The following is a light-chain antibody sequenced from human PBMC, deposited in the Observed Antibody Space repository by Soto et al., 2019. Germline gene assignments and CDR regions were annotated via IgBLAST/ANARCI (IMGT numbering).Light chain of an antibody. CDR1: NSDVGGYKY. Sequence: QSVLTQPASVSGSPGQSITISCTGTNSDVGGYKYVSWYQQHPGKAPKLMIYEVSNRPSGVSNRFSGSKSGNTASLTISGLQAEDAADYYCSSYTSSTTLVFGGGTKVTVL. V-gene: IGLV2-14*01. CDR3: SSYTSSTTLV. J-gene: IGLJ2*01. CDR2: EVS.